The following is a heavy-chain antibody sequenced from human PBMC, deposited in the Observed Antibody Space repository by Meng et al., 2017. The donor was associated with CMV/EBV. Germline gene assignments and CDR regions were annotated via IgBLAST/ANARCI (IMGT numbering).Heavy chain of an antibody. CDR3: ARGRLFCSSTSCCNGGIGY. Sequence: AAVKVSCKASGYTFTSYDITWWRRATRQGREWRGWMNPNSGNTGYAQKSQGRVTINRNTTISTAHMKLSSLRPEDTAVYYCARGRLFCSSTSCCNGGIGYWGQGTLVTVSS. D-gene: IGHD2-2*01. CDR2: MNPNSGNT. CDR1: GYTFTSYD. V-gene: IGHV1-8*03. J-gene: IGHJ4*02.